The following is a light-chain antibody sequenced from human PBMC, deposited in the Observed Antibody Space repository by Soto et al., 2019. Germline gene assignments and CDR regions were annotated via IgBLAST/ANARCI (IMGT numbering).Light chain of an antibody. J-gene: IGLJ2*01. CDR2: YDS. CDR3: QVWDSSSDPKGV. Sequence: SYELTRPPSVSVAPGKTARITCGGNNIGSKSVHWYQQKPGQAPVLVIYYDSDRPSGIPERFSGSNSGNTATLTISRVEAGDEADYYCQVWDSSSDPKGVFGGGTKVTVL. CDR1: NIGSKS. V-gene: IGLV3-21*04.